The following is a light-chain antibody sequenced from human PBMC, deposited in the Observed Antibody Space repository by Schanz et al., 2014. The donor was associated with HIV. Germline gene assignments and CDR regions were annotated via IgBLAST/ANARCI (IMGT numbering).Light chain of an antibody. CDR2: AAS. CDR3: QQYNSYST. CDR1: QSISTY. V-gene: IGKV1-39*01. Sequence: DIQMTQSPSSLSASVGDRVTITCRASQSISTYLNWYQQKPGKAPKLLIYAASSLQSGVPSRVSGSGSGTEFTLTISSLQPDDFATYYCQQYNSYSTFGQGTKLEIK. J-gene: IGKJ2*01.